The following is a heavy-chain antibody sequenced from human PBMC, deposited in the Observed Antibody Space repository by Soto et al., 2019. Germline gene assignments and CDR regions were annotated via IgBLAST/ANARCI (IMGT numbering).Heavy chain of an antibody. D-gene: IGHD3-16*01. CDR3: ARDSDYDYVWGSLFSY. CDR1: GFTFSSYA. J-gene: IGHJ4*02. Sequence: GGSLRLSCAASGFTFSSYAMHRVRQAPGKGLEWVAVISYDGSNKYYADSVKGRFTISRDNSKNTLYLQMNSLRAEDTAVYYCARDSDYDYVWGSLFSYWGQGTLVTVSS. CDR2: ISYDGSNK. V-gene: IGHV3-30-3*01.